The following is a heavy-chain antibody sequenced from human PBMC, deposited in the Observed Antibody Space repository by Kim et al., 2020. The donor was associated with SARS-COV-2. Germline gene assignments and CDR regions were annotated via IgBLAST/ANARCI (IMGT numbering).Heavy chain of an antibody. J-gene: IGHJ3*02. CDR2: IYSGGSST. V-gene: IGHV3-23*03. CDR3: AKDFKGLESYYYDSSGGAFDI. Sequence: GGSLRLSCAASGFTFSSYAMSWVRQAPGKGLEWVSVIYSGGSSTYYADSVKGRFTISRDNSKNTLYLQMNSLRAEDTAVYYCAKDFKGLESYYYDSSGGAFDIWGQGTMVTVSS. D-gene: IGHD3-22*01. CDR1: GFTFSSYA.